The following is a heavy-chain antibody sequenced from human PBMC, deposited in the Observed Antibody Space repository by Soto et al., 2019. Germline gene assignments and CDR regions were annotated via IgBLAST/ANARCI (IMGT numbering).Heavy chain of an antibody. V-gene: IGHV3-23*01. CDR3: AKALSQSAYDSGLFDY. CDR1: GLIFSSYA. D-gene: IGHD5-12*01. CDR2: ISGSGGST. J-gene: IGHJ4*02. Sequence: EVQLLESGGGLVQPGGSLRLSCAASGLIFSSYAMSWVRQATGKGLEWVSSISGSGGSTYYADSVKGRFTIARDNSKNTLYLQTNSLTAEDTAVYYCAKALSQSAYDSGLFDYWGQGTLVTVSS.